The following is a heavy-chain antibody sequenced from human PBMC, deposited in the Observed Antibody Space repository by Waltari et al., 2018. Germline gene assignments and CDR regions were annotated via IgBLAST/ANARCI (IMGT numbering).Heavy chain of an antibody. J-gene: IGHJ4*02. V-gene: IGHV3-23*04. CDR2: ISGSGRNT. D-gene: IGHD3-10*01. Sequence: EVQLEESGGDLVQPGGSLRLSCAGSGFTFRYHTMAWVRQAPGKGLECLAIISGSGRNTYYADSVKGRFTISRDNSKNTLLLQMNSLRAEDTAVYYCAKEEASGSYYTQPFDYWGQGTLVTVSS. CDR1: GFTFRYHT. CDR3: AKEEASGSYYTQPFDY.